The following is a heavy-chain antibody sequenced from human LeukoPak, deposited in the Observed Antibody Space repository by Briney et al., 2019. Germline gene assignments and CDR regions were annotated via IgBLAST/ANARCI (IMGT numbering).Heavy chain of an antibody. Sequence: GASVKVSCKASGYTFTSYGISWVRQAPGQGLEWMGWISAYNGNTNYAQKLQGRVTMTTDTSTSTAYMELRSLRSDDTAVYYCARDPLPRIAARPGWFDPWGQGTLVTVSS. CDR2: ISAYNGNT. CDR3: ARDPLPRIAARPGWFDP. V-gene: IGHV1-18*01. J-gene: IGHJ5*02. D-gene: IGHD6-6*01. CDR1: GYTFTSYG.